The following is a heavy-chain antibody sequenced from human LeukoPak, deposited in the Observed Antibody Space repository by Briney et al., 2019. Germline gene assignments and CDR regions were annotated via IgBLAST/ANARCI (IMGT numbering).Heavy chain of an antibody. CDR2: TYYRSKWYN. Sequence: SQTLSLTCAISGDSVSSNSAAWNWVRQSPSRGLEWLGRTYYRSKWYNDYAVSVKSRITINPDTSKHQFSLQLNSVTPEDTAVYYCARGSAAAGKGYFDYWGQGTLVTVSS. CDR1: GDSVSSNSAA. D-gene: IGHD6-13*01. V-gene: IGHV6-1*01. CDR3: ARGSAAAGKGYFDY. J-gene: IGHJ4*02.